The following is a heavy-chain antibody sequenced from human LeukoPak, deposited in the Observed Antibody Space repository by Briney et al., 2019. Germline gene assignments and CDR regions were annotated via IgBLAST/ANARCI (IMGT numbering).Heavy chain of an antibody. Sequence: ASVKVSCKASGYTFTRYDINWVRQATGQGLEWMGWMNTKSGNTGHAQKFQGRVTISGDTSINTVYMELSSLRSEDTAVYFCARVDGSPDYWGQGTLVTVSS. D-gene: IGHD3-22*01. V-gene: IGHV1-8*03. CDR3: ARVDGSPDY. CDR2: MNTKSGNT. J-gene: IGHJ4*02. CDR1: GYTFTRYD.